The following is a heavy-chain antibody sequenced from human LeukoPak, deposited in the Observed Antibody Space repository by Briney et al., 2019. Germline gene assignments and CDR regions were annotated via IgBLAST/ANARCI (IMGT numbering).Heavy chain of an antibody. J-gene: IGHJ6*03. CDR3: ARGAFGESPYYYYMDV. CDR1: GYTFTSYY. D-gene: IGHD3-10*01. V-gene: IGHV1-46*01. Sequence: ASVKVSCKASGYTFTSYYMHWVRQAPGQGLEWMGIINPSGGSTSYAQKFQGRVTMTRDTSTSTVYMELSSLGSEDTAVYYCARGAFGESPYYYYMDVWGKGTTVTVSS. CDR2: INPSGGST.